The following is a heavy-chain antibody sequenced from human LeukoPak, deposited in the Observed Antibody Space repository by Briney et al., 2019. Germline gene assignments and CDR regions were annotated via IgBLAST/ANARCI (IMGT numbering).Heavy chain of an antibody. J-gene: IGHJ4*02. CDR3: ARHSSASYYHGSGSYYNVN. CDR2: VSYSGRT. V-gene: IGHV4-39*01. Sequence: SETLSLTCTVSGGSISSSNYYWGWIRQPRGKGLERIGSVSYSGRTYYHPSLKGRFTISVDTSKHQFSLKLSSVTAADTAVYYCARHSSASYYHGSGSYYNVNWGQGTLVTVSS. D-gene: IGHD3-10*01. CDR1: GGSISSSNYY.